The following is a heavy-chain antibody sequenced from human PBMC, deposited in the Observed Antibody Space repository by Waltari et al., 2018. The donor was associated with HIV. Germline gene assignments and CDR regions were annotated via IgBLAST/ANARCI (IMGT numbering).Heavy chain of an antibody. J-gene: IGHJ4*02. CDR1: GGSISSGGYY. Sequence: QVQLQESGPGLVKPSQTLSLTCTVSGGSISSGGYYWSWIRQHPGKGLEWIGYIYYSGSTYSNPSLKSRVTISVDTSKNQFSLKLSSVTAADTAVYYCARGLNYGDYVRDLTKRQTVFDYWGQGTLVTVSS. V-gene: IGHV4-31*03. D-gene: IGHD4-17*01. CDR3: ARGLNYGDYVRDLTKRQTVFDY. CDR2: IYYSGST.